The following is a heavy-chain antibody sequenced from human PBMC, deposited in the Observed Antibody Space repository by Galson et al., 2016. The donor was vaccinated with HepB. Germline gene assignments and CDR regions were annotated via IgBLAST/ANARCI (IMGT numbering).Heavy chain of an antibody. J-gene: IGHJ2*01. D-gene: IGHD6-25*01. CDR3: VRESGIAARYFDL. Sequence: SLRLSCAASGFTFDDYDMSWARQAPRRGLEWVSGITWICTSTTYEDSVKGRCTISRDNAKNSLYLQMNSLRAEDTAFYYCVRESGIAARYFDLWGRGTLVTVSS. V-gene: IGHV3-20*04. CDR1: GFTFDDYD. CDR2: ITWICTST.